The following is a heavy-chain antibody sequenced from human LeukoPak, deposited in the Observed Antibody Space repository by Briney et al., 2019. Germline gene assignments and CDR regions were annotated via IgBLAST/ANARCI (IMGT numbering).Heavy chain of an antibody. Sequence: GGSLRLSCAASGFTFSSYAMHWVRQAPGKGLEWVSSISSSSSYIYYADSVKGRFTISRDNAKDSLYLQMNSLRAEDTAVYSCAREGDAFDIWGQGTMVTVSS. V-gene: IGHV3-21*01. CDR3: AREGDAFDI. CDR1: GFTFSSYA. CDR2: ISSSSSYI. J-gene: IGHJ3*02.